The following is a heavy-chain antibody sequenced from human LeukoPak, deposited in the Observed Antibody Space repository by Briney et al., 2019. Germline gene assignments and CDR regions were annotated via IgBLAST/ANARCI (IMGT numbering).Heavy chain of an antibody. CDR1: GFTFRSSG. CDR3: AKGHGNRGYYYYGMDV. CDR2: ISYDGSDK. Sequence: PGGSLRLSCAASGFTFRSSGMHCVRQAPGKGLEWVAVISYDGSDKYYADSVKGRFTISRDNPKNTMYLQMNSLRVADTAVYYCAKGHGNRGYYYYGMDVWGQGTTVTVSS. D-gene: IGHD7-27*01. J-gene: IGHJ6*02. V-gene: IGHV3-30*18.